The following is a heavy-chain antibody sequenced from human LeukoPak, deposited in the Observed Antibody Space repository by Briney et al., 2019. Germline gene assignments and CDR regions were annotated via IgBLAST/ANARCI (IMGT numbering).Heavy chain of an antibody. CDR3: ARHPSYTSGWPLDY. CDR2: IYPDDSDT. Sequence: RGESLKISCKGSGYSVTNNWIGWVRQMPGRGLEWMGIIYPDDSDTRYSPSFQGQVTISADKSISTAYLQWSSLKASDTAMYYCARHPSYTSGWPLDYWGQGTLVTVSS. J-gene: IGHJ4*02. D-gene: IGHD6-19*01. CDR1: GYSVTNNW. V-gene: IGHV5-51*01.